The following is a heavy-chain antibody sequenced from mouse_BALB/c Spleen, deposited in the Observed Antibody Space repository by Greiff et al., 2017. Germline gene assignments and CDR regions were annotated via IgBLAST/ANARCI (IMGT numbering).Heavy chain of an antibody. J-gene: IGHJ4*01. CDR1: GFTFSDYY. CDR3: ARDEYDTMDY. CDR2: ISDGGSYT. D-gene: IGHD2-4*01. V-gene: IGHV5-4*02. Sequence: EVQVVESGGGLVKPGGSLKLSCAASGFTFSDYYMYWVRQTPEKRLEWVATISDGGSYTYYPDSVKGRFTISRDNAKNNLYLQMSSLKSEDTAMYYCARDEYDTMDYWGQGTSVTVSS.